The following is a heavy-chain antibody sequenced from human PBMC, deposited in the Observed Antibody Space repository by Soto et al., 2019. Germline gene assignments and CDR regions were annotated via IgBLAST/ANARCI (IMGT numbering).Heavy chain of an antibody. CDR3: VRVGGYYSDYPNFDY. V-gene: IGHV4-59*01. Sequence: SETLSLTCAVSGSSISPYYWSWIRQPPGKGLEWIAYIYYSGSTNYNPSLRGRVTISVDTAKNQFSLRLSSVTAADTAVYFCVRVGGYYSDYPNFDYWGQGTLVTVSS. J-gene: IGHJ4*02. CDR1: GSSISPYY. D-gene: IGHD4-17*01. CDR2: IYYSGST.